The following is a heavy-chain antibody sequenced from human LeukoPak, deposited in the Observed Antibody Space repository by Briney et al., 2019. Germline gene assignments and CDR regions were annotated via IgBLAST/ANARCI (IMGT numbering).Heavy chain of an antibody. CDR1: GFTFSSYW. CDR2: INQAGSEK. V-gene: IGHV3-7*04. CDR3: ARARSLDY. Sequence: PGGSLRLSCAASGFTFSSYWMSWVRQAPGKGLEWVANINQAGSEKNYVDSVRGRFTISRDNAKDSLYLQMNSLRAEDTAVYYCARARSLDYWGQGTLVTVSS. J-gene: IGHJ4*02. D-gene: IGHD6-13*01.